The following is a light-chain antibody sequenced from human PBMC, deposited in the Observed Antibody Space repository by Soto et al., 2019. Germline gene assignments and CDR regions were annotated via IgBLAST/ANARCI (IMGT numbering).Light chain of an antibody. CDR1: QSISNN. CDR3: HHYNNWPPGT. Sequence: EIVMTQSPATLSVSPGERASLSCRASQSISNNLAWYQQRRGQPPRLLIYGSSTRATDIPPRFSGSGSGTEFTLTISSLQSEDSAVYYCHHYNNWPPGTFSQGTKVEIK. J-gene: IGKJ1*01. V-gene: IGKV3D-15*01. CDR2: GSS.